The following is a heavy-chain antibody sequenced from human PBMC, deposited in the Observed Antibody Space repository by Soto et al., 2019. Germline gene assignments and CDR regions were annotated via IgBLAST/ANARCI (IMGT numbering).Heavy chain of an antibody. CDR1: GFSFSTYA. CDR2: ISAGGGNT. V-gene: IGHV3-23*01. D-gene: IGHD2-2*01. J-gene: IGHJ5*02. Sequence: EVQLLESGGGLVQPGGFLRLSCAASGFSFSTYAMSWVRQAPGKGLEWVSGISAGGGNTFYADSVRGRFTISRDNSKNTLYLQINSLRAEDTALYYCVKHSEYQLLSWFDPWGQGTLVTVSS. CDR3: VKHSEYQLLSWFDP.